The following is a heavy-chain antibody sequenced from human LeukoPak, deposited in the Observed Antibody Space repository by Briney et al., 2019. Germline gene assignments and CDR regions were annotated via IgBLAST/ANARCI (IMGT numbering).Heavy chain of an antibody. J-gene: IGHJ5*02. CDR3: AAQGYCSDGSCS. CDR2: INWNGGST. Sequence: GGSLRLSCAASGFTFGDYGMSWFRQAPGKGLEWVSGINWNGGSTGYADSVKGRFTISRDNAKNSLYLQMNSLRAEDTAFYYCAAQGYCSDGSCSWGQGTLVTVSS. D-gene: IGHD2-15*01. V-gene: IGHV3-20*04. CDR1: GFTFGDYG.